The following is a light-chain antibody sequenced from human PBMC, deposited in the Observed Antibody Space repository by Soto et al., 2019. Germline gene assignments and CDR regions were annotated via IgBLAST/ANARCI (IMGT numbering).Light chain of an antibody. CDR1: SSDIGAYNF. Sequence: QSALTQPASVSGSPGQSITISCTGTSSDIGAYNFVSWYQQHPGKAPKLMLYDVNIRPSGVSHRFSGSRSGNTASLTISGLQAEDEAAYDCTSWTTSTTMIFGGGTQLTVL. CDR2: DVN. CDR3: TSWTTSTTMI. V-gene: IGLV2-14*03. J-gene: IGLJ2*01.